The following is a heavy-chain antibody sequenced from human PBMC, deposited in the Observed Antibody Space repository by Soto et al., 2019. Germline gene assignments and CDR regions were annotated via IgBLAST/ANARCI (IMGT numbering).Heavy chain of an antibody. CDR2: IIPIFGTA. D-gene: IGHD3-22*01. CDR1: GGTFSSYA. Sequence: QVQLVQSGAEVKKPGSSVKVSCKASGGTFSSYAISWVRQAPGQGLEWMGGIIPIFGTANYAQKFQGRVTITADESTSTAYMELSSLRSEDTAVYYCARAASRYYYDSSGSYYYGMDVWGQETTVTVSS. J-gene: IGHJ6*02. CDR3: ARAASRYYYDSSGSYYYGMDV. V-gene: IGHV1-69*01.